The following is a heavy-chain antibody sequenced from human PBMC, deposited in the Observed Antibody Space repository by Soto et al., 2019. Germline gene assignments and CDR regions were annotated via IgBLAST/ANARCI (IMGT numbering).Heavy chain of an antibody. D-gene: IGHD1-26*01. V-gene: IGHV4-39*01. CDR3: AVGSSGFYYIY. CDR1: GGSISSSNYS. Sequence: TSETLSLTCTVSGGSISSSNYSWGWIRQPPGKGLEWIGSIYYSGSTYHNPPLKSRVTISKDTSKNQFSLKLSSVTAADTAVYYCAVGSSGFYYIYWGQGIQVTVSS. J-gene: IGHJ4*02. CDR2: IYYSGST.